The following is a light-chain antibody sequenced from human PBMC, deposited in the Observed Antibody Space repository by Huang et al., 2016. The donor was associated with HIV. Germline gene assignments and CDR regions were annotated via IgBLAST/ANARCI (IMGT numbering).Light chain of an antibody. CDR3: QQYYSLPQT. V-gene: IGKV4-1*01. Sequence: DIIMSQSPESLTVSLGERVTLNCRSSQSVYARSTSKDYMAWFQQKPGQPPKLLLFWASSREVGVPDRFSGSGSGTHFTLTIANLQPEDAAIYYCQQYYSLPQTFGQGTRV. CDR1: QSVYARSTSKDY. J-gene: IGKJ1*01. CDR2: WAS.